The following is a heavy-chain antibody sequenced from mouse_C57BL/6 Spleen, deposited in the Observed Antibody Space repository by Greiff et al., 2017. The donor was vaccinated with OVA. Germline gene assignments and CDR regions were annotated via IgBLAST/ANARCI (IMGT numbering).Heavy chain of an antibody. V-gene: IGHV1-82*01. CDR1: GYAFSSSW. Sequence: VQLVESGPELVKPGASVKISCKASGYAFSSSWMNWVKQRPGKGLEWIGRIYPGDGDTNYNGKFTGKATLTADKSSSTAYMQLSSLTSEDSAVYFCGGLYYGHYYAMDYWGQGTSVTVAS. CDR2: IYPGDGDT. CDR3: GGLYYGHYYAMDY. D-gene: IGHD2-1*01. J-gene: IGHJ4*01.